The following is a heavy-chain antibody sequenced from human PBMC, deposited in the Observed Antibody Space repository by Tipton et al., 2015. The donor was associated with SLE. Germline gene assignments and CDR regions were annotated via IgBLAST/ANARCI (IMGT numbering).Heavy chain of an antibody. CDR3: ARDGTGENCTNGVCYTSY. D-gene: IGHD2-8*01. V-gene: IGHV4-39*07. CDR2: IYYSGST. Sequence: WVRQAPGKGLEWIGSIYYSGSTYYNPSLKSRVTISVDTSKNQFSLKLSSVTAADTAVYYCARDGTGENCTNGVCYTSYWGQGTLVTVSS. J-gene: IGHJ4*02.